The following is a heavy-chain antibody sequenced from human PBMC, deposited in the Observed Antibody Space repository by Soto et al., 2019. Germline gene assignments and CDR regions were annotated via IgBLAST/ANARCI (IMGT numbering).Heavy chain of an antibody. CDR1: GFTFSSYA. CDR2: ISGSGGST. Sequence: GGSLRLSCAASGFTFSSYAMSWVRQAPGKGLEWVSAISGSGGSTYYADSVKGRFTISRDNSKNTLYLQMNSLRAEDTAVYYCAKRGGQVYYDSSGYYPGADYWGQGTLVTVSS. V-gene: IGHV3-23*01. CDR3: AKRGGQVYYDSSGYYPGADY. D-gene: IGHD3-22*01. J-gene: IGHJ4*02.